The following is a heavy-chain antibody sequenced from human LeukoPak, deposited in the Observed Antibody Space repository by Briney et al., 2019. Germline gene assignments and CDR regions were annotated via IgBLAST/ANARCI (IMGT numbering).Heavy chain of an antibody. CDR1: GIIFSDFG. J-gene: IGHJ3*01. V-gene: IGHV3-33*06. D-gene: IGHD2-15*01. Sequence: GGSLRLSCAASGIIFSDFGMHWVRQAPGKGLEWMAIIWYDGRNKYYADSVKGRFTISRDNSQNPMYLQMNSLRAEDSAVYYCAKATCSGASCFSNSRDAFDVWGQGTMVTVSS. CDR2: IWYDGRNK. CDR3: AKATCSGASCFSNSRDAFDV.